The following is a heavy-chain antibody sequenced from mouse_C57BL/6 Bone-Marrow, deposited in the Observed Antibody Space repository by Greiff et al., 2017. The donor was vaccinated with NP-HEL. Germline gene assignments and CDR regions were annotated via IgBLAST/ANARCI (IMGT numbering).Heavy chain of an antibody. V-gene: IGHV1-19*01. CDR3: VITTVVATFDY. Sequence: VQLQQSGPVLVKPGASVKMSCKASGYTFTDYYMNWVKQSHGKSLEWIGVINPYNGGASYNQKFKGKATLTVDKSSSTAYMELNSLTSEDSAVYYCVITTVVATFDYWGQGTTLTVSS. CDR1: GYTFTDYY. D-gene: IGHD1-1*01. CDR2: INPYNGGA. J-gene: IGHJ2*01.